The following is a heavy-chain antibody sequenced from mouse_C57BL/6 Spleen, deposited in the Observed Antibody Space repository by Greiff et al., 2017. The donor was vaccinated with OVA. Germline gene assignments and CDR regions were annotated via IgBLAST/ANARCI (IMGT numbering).Heavy chain of an antibody. CDR3: AREEVMITTKYFDV. CDR2: IHPNSGST. J-gene: IGHJ1*03. Sequence: QVQLQQPGAELVKPGASVKLSCKASGYTFTSYWMHWVKQRPGQGLEWIGMIHPNSGSTNYNEKFKSKATLTVDKSSSTAYMQLSSLTSEDSAVYYCAREEVMITTKYFDVWGTGTTVTVSS. V-gene: IGHV1-64*01. D-gene: IGHD2-4*01. CDR1: GYTFTSYW.